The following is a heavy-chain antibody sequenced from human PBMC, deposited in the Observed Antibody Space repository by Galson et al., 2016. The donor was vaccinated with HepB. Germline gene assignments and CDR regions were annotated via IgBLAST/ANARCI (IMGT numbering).Heavy chain of an antibody. CDR3: ARGNSVTSDAFDV. CDR1: GLTVSSYD. J-gene: IGHJ3*01. V-gene: IGHV3-13*04. Sequence: SLRLSFAASGLTVSSYDMHWVRQGTGKGLEWVSLIDTAGDTYYSVSVKGRFTISRENAKNSLYLQMNSLRAEDTAVYYCARGNSVTSDAFDVWGQGTMVTVSS. D-gene: IGHD4-17*01. CDR2: IDTAGDT.